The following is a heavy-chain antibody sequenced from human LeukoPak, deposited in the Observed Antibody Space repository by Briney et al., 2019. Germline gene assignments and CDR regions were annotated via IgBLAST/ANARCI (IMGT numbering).Heavy chain of an antibody. V-gene: IGHV5-10-1*01. CDR3: ARRDYYYAMDV. CDR2: IDPSDSYT. J-gene: IGHJ6*02. CDR1: GYSFPTYL. Sequence: GESLRISCKGSGYSFPTYLIGWVRQMPGKGLEWMGTIDPSDSYTNYSPSFQGHVTISADKSISTAYLQWSSLKASDTAMYYCARRDYYYAMDVWGQGTTVTVSS.